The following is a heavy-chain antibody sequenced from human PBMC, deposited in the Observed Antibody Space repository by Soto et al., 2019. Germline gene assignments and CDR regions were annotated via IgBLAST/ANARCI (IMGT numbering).Heavy chain of an antibody. CDR2: ISYDGSNK. Sequence: GSLRLSCAASGFTFSSYAMHWVRQAPGKGLEWVAVISYDGSNKYYADSVKGRFTISRDNSKNTLYLQMNSLRAEDTAVYYCARDEGYYDSSGYPDYWGQGTLVTVSS. V-gene: IGHV3-30-3*01. CDR1: GFTFSSYA. D-gene: IGHD3-22*01. J-gene: IGHJ4*02. CDR3: ARDEGYYDSSGYPDY.